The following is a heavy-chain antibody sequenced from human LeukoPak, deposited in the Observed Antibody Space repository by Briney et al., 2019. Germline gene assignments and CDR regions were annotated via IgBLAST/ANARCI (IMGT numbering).Heavy chain of an antibody. J-gene: IGHJ6*02. V-gene: IGHV4-34*01. CDR2: INHSGST. CDR3: ARGMYYDFWSGYYKNYYYYGMDV. Sequence: SETLSLTCAVYGGSFSGYYWSWIRQPPGEGLEWIGEINHSGSTNYNPSLKSRVTISVDTSKNQFSLKLSSVTAADTAVYYCARGMYYDFWSGYYKNYYYYGMDVWGQGTTVTVSS. D-gene: IGHD3-3*01. CDR1: GGSFSGYY.